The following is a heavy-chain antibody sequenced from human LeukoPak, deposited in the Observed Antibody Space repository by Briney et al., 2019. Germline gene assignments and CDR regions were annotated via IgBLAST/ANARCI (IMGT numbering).Heavy chain of an antibody. Sequence: SETLSLTCTVSGGSISSSSYYWDWIRQPPGKGLEWIGSIYYTGSTYYNPSLKSRVTISVDTSKKQSSLKLSSVTAADTAVYYCARLSNSGYDPTYFDYWGPGTLVTVSS. V-gene: IGHV4-39*01. J-gene: IGHJ4*02. CDR2: IYYTGST. D-gene: IGHD5-12*01. CDR3: ARLSNSGYDPTYFDY. CDR1: GGSISSSSYY.